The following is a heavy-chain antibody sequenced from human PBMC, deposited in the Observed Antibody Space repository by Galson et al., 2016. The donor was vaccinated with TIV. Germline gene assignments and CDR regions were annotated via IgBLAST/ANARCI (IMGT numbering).Heavy chain of an antibody. D-gene: IGHD1-26*01. J-gene: IGHJ2*01. V-gene: IGHV1-69*04. Sequence: SVKVSCKASGGTFSNYAISWVRQAPGQGLEWMGRIIPILGIANYAEKIQGRATITADKSTSTAYMELSSLRSDDTAVYYWARGTEVGATAYWYFDLWGRGTLVTVSS. CDR1: GGTFSNYA. CDR3: ARGTEVGATAYWYFDL. CDR2: IIPILGIA.